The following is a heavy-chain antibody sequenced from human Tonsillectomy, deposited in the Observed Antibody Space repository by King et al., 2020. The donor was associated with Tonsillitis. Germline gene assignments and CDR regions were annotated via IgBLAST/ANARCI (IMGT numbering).Heavy chain of an antibody. J-gene: IGHJ4*02. CDR1: GFTFSGSA. V-gene: IGHV3-73*01. Sequence: VQLVESGGGLVQPGGSLKLSCAASGFTFSGSAMHWVRQASGKGLEGVGRIRSKANSYATAYAASVKGRFTISRDESKNTAERQMNSLKTEDTAVYYCTTPYSYGYFSFDYWGQGTLVTVSS. D-gene: IGHD5-18*01. CDR2: IRSKANSYAT. CDR3: TTPYSYGYFSFDY.